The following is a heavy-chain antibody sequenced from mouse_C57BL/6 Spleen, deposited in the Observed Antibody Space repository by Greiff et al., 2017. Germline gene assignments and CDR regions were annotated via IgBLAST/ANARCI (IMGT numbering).Heavy chain of an antibody. V-gene: IGHV1-4*01. CDR2: INPSSGYT. J-gene: IGHJ4*01. Sequence: LQESGAELARPGASVKMSCKASGYTFTSYTMHWVKQRPGQGLEWIGYINPSSGYTKYNQKFKDKATLTADKSSSTAYMQLSSLTSEDSAVYYCASGSTTVVATDYARDYWGQGTSVTVSS. CDR3: ASGSTTVVATDYARDY. D-gene: IGHD1-1*01. CDR1: GYTFTSYT.